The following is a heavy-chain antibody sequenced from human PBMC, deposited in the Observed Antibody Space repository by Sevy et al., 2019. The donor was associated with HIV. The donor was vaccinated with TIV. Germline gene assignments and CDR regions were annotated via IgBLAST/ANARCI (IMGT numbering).Heavy chain of an antibody. CDR1: GFIFSNYY. V-gene: IGHV3-48*01. Sequence: GGSLRLSCAASGFIFSNYYMTWVRQAPGKGLEWVSYISDRSDTISYADSVKGRFTISRDNAKNALYLQMSSLRGEDTAVYYCAGVGDRYCSGGSCYYGYFFDYWGQGTLVTVSS. D-gene: IGHD2-15*01. CDR2: ISDRSDTI. J-gene: IGHJ4*02. CDR3: AGVGDRYCSGGSCYYGYFFDY.